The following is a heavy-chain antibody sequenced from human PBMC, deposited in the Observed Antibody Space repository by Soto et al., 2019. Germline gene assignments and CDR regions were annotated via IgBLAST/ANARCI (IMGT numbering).Heavy chain of an antibody. CDR2: FSGSGFGT. D-gene: IGHD2-2*01. J-gene: IGHJ6*02. Sequence: PGGSLRLSCAASGSMFSSYGMYWVRQAPGKGPEWVSVFSGSGFGTNYADSVRGRFTISRDNSKNTLFLEMNSLRVEDTAVYYCAKARGLVRSDGLDAWGLGTTVTVSS. CDR1: GSMFSSYG. V-gene: IGHV3-23*01. CDR3: AKARGLVRSDGLDA.